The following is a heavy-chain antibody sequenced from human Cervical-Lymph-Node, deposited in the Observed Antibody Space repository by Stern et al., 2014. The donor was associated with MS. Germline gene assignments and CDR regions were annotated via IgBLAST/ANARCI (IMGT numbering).Heavy chain of an antibody. Sequence: QVQLVQSGAEVKKPGSSVKVSCKASGDTFSSYAISWVRQAPGQGLEWMGGTIPHFGTANDAQKFQGRLTITADESGSTAYMELSSLRSDDTAVYYCANDAPADYGSGSFRDWGQGTLVTVSS. V-gene: IGHV1-69*01. CDR3: ANDAPADYGSGSFRD. CDR1: GDTFSSYA. D-gene: IGHD3-10*01. J-gene: IGHJ4*02. CDR2: TIPHFGTA.